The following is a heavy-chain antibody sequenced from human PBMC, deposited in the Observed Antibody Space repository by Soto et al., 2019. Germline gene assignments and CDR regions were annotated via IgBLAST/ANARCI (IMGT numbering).Heavy chain of an antibody. V-gene: IGHV3-30*03. Sequence: QVQLVESGGGVVQPGRSLRLSCAASGFTFSSYGMHWVRQAPGKGLEWVAVISYDGSNKYYADSVKGRFTISRDNSKNTLYLQMNSLRAEDTAVYYGATNIVVVVAAPTFDYWGQGTLVTVSS. CDR1: GFTFSSYG. CDR2: ISYDGSNK. D-gene: IGHD2-15*01. J-gene: IGHJ4*02. CDR3: ATNIVVVVAAPTFDY.